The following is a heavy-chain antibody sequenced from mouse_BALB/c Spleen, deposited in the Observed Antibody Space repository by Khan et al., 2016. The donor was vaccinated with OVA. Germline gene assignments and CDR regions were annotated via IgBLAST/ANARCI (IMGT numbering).Heavy chain of an antibody. CDR3: ARTARIKY. V-gene: IGHV3-2*02. D-gene: IGHD1-2*01. Sequence: EVQLQESGPGLVKPSQSLSLTCTVTGYSITSGYGWNWIRQLPGNKLEWMGYISNSGSTNYNPSLKSRISITRDTSKNQFFLQLNSVTTEDTATYYCARTARIKYWGQGTTLTVSS. CDR1: GYSITSGYG. J-gene: IGHJ2*01. CDR2: ISNSGST.